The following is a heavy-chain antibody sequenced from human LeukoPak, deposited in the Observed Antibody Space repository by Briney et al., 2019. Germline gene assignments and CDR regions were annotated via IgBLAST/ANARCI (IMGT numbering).Heavy chain of an antibody. Sequence: QAGGSLRLSCAASGFTFSSYAMSWVRQAPGKGLEWVSAISGSGGSTYYADSVKGRFTISRDNSKNTLYLQMNSLRAEDTAVYYCAKRDSGSYQGGFDYWGQGTLVTVSS. D-gene: IGHD1-26*01. V-gene: IGHV3-23*01. CDR2: ISGSGGST. CDR1: GFTFSSYA. CDR3: AKRDSGSYQGGFDY. J-gene: IGHJ4*02.